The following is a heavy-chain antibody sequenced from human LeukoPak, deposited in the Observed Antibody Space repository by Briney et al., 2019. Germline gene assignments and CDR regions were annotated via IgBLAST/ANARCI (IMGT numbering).Heavy chain of an antibody. J-gene: IGHJ3*02. CDR3: ARDGRDSSSWYSAFDI. V-gene: IGHV3-33*01. Sequence: PGRSLRLSCAASGFTFSSYGMHWVRQAPGKGLEWVAVIWYDGSNKYYADSVKGRFTISRDNSKNTLYLQMNSLRAEDTAVYYCARDGRDSSSWYSAFDIWGQGTMVTVSS. CDR1: GFTFSSYG. D-gene: IGHD6-13*01. CDR2: IWYDGSNK.